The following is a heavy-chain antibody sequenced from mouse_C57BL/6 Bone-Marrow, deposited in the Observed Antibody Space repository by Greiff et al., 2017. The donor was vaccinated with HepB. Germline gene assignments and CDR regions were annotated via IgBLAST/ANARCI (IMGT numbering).Heavy chain of an antibody. Sequence: VHVKQSGAELVRPGASVKLSCTASGFNIKDYYMHWVKQRPEQGLEWIGRIDPEDGDTEYAPKFQGKATMTADTSSNTAYLQLSSLTSEDTAVYYCTTWDYGSSHGYFDVWGTGTTVTVSS. CDR3: TTWDYGSSHGYFDV. CDR2: IDPEDGDT. CDR1: GFNIKDYY. D-gene: IGHD1-1*01. J-gene: IGHJ1*03. V-gene: IGHV14-1*01.